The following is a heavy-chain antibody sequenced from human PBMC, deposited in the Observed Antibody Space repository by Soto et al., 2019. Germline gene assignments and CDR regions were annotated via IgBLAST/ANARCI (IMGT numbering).Heavy chain of an antibody. D-gene: IGHD6-19*01. J-gene: IGHJ3*02. V-gene: IGHV3-23*01. Sequence: GGSLRLSCAASGFTFSSYAMSWVRQAPGKGLEWVSAISGSGGSTYYADSVKGRFTISRDNSKNTLYLQMNSLGAEDTAVYYCTRDPLIAVAAYDAFDIWGQGTSVTVSS. CDR1: GFTFSSYA. CDR2: ISGSGGST. CDR3: TRDPLIAVAAYDAFDI.